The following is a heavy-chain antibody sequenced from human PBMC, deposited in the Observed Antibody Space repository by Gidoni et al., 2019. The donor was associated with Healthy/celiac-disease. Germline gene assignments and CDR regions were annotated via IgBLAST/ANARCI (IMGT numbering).Heavy chain of an antibody. CDR3: ARDRSGYPPKPLDY. CDR1: GFTFSDYY. D-gene: IGHD3-22*01. Sequence: QVQLVESGGGLVKPGGSLRLSCAASGFTFSDYYMSWIRQAPGKGLEWVSYISSSSSYTNYADSVKGRFTISRDNAKNSLYLQMNSLRAEDTAVYYCARDRSGYPPKPLDYWGQGTLVTVSS. CDR2: ISSSSSYT. V-gene: IGHV3-11*06. J-gene: IGHJ4*02.